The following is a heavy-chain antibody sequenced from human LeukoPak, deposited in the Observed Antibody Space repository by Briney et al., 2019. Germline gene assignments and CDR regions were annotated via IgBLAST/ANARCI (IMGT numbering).Heavy chain of an antibody. CDR2: IWYDGSNK. J-gene: IGHJ4*02. CDR3: ARDLYSSGWYGGGY. CDR1: GFTFSSYG. Sequence: GGSLRLSCAASGFTFSSYGMHWVRQAPGKGLEWVAVIWYDGSNKYYADSVEGRFTISRDNSKNTLYLQMNSLRAEDTAVYYCARDLYSSGWYGGGYWGQGTLVTVSS. V-gene: IGHV3-33*01. D-gene: IGHD6-19*01.